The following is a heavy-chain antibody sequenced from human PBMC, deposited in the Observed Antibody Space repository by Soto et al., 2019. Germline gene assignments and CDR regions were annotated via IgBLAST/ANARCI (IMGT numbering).Heavy chain of an antibody. CDR1: GGSISSGNYY. CDR2: IYYSGST. CDR3: ARRMGFGRQWYNWFDL. V-gene: IGHV4-39*01. Sequence: QLQLQESGPGLVKPSETLSLTCTVSGGSISSGNYYWGWIRQPPGKGLEWIGNIYYSGSTYYNPSLKSRVPISVDTSKNQFSLKLSSVTAADTAVYYCARRMGFGRQWYNWFDLWGQGTLVTVSS. D-gene: IGHD6-19*01. J-gene: IGHJ5*02.